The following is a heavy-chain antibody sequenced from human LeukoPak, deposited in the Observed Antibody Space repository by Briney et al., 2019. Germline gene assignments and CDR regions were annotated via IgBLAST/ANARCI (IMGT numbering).Heavy chain of an antibody. V-gene: IGHV3-23*01. CDR1: GFTFSTYW. CDR3: AKVDFNTDH. D-gene: IGHD3-3*01. CDR2: ISGSGGST. J-gene: IGHJ4*02. Sequence: PGGSLRLSCTASGFTFSTYWMHWVRQAPGKGLEWVSAISGSGGSTYYADSVKGRFTISRDNSKNTLYLQMNSLRAEDTGVYYCAKVDFNTDHWGQGTLVTVSS.